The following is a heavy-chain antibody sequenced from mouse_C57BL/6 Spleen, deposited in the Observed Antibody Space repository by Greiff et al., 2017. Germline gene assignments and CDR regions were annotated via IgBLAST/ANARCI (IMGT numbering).Heavy chain of an antibody. Sequence: EVKLMESGGGLVKPGGSLKLSCAASGFTFSDYGMHWVRQAPEKGLEWVAYISSGSSTIYYADTVKGRFTISRDNAKNTLFLQMTSLRSEDTAMYYCARPELTLYAMDYWGQGTSVTVSS. CDR3: ARPELTLYAMDY. CDR2: ISSGSSTI. D-gene: IGHD1-1*01. CDR1: GFTFSDYG. J-gene: IGHJ4*01. V-gene: IGHV5-17*01.